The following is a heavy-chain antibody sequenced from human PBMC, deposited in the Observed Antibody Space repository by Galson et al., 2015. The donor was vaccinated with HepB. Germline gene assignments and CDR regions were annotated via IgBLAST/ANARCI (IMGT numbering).Heavy chain of an antibody. CDR2: ISYDGSNK. D-gene: IGHD3-16*01. J-gene: IGHJ6*03. Sequence: SLRLSCAASGFTFSSYGMHWVRQAPGKGLEWVAVISYDGSNKYYADSVKGRFTISRDNSKNTLYLQMNSLRAEDTAVYYCAKDFWARYYYMDVWGKGTTVTVSS. V-gene: IGHV3-30*18. CDR1: GFTFSSYG. CDR3: AKDFWARYYYMDV.